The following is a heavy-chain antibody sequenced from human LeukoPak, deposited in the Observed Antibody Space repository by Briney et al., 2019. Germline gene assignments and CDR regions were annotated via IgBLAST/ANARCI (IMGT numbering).Heavy chain of an antibody. CDR2: INPNSGGT. Sequence: ASVKVSCKASGYTFTGYYMHWVRQAPGQGLEWMGRINPNSGGTNYAQKFQGRVTMTRDTSISTAYMELRSLRSDDTAVYYCARDRLGSSWYGVWGQGTLVTVSS. D-gene: IGHD6-13*01. CDR3: ARDRLGSSWYGV. J-gene: IGHJ4*02. CDR1: GYTFTGYY. V-gene: IGHV1-2*06.